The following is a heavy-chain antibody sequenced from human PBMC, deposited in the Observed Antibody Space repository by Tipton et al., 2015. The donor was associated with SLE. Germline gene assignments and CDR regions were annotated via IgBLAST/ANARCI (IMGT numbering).Heavy chain of an antibody. D-gene: IGHD2-15*01. CDR1: GYTFSDFY. J-gene: IGHJ6*02. CDR2: LNPRSGGT. CDR3: ARESDSPDV. Sequence: QVQLVQSGPEVKKTGASVKVSCQTSGYTFSDFYVHWVRQAPGQGLEWMGWLNPRSGGTNLAPKFQGRVTMTRDMSRNTVYMELSGLRSEDTAIYYCARESDSPDVWGQGTTVTVSS. V-gene: IGHV1-2*02.